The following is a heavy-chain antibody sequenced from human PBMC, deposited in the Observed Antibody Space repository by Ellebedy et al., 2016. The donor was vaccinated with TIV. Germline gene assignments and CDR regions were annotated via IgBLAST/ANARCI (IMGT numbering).Heavy chain of an antibody. CDR1: GYSFTSYW. CDR2: IYPGDSDI. D-gene: IGHD5-18*01. J-gene: IGHJ4*02. CDR3: ASRGYSYAFDY. Sequence: GESLKISCKASGYSFTSYWIGWVRQMPGEGLEWMGIIYPGDSDIRYSPSFQGQVGISADKSISTAYLQWSSLKASDTAMYYCASRGYSYAFDYWGQGTLVTVSS. V-gene: IGHV5-51*01.